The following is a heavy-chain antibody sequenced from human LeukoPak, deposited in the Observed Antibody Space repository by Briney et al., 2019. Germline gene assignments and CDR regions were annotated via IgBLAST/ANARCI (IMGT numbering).Heavy chain of an antibody. D-gene: IGHD6-19*01. V-gene: IGHV4-59*08. J-gene: IGHJ4*02. CDR1: GGSISSYY. CDR3: ARGSGWYYY. Sequence: PSETLSLTCTVSGGSISSYYWSWIRQPPGKGLEWIGYIYYSGSTNYNPSPKSRVTISVDTSKIQFSLKVTSATAADTAVYYCARGSGWYYYWGQGTLVSVSS. CDR2: IYYSGST.